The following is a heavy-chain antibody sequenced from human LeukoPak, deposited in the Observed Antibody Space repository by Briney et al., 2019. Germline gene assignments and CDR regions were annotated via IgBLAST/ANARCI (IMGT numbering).Heavy chain of an antibody. CDR1: GGSVSSGSYY. D-gene: IGHD2-8*02. V-gene: IGHV4-61*01. CDR2: ISYSGST. CDR3: ARRGTGGRSFDI. Sequence: SEILSLTCTVSGGSVSSGSYYWTWIRQPPGKELEWIGYISYSGSTNFNPSLKSRVTISVDTSKNQFSLNLSSVTAADTAVYYCARRGTGGRSFDIWGQGTMVTVSS. J-gene: IGHJ3*02.